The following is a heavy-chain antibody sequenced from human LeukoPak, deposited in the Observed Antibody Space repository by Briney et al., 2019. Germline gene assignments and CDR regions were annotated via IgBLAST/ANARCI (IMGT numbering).Heavy chain of an antibody. Sequence: SGTLSLTCTVSGGSISSYYWSWIRQPPGKGLEGIGYIYYSGSTNYNPSLKSLVTISVDTSKNQFSLKLSSVTAADTAVYYCARFSDDYGDYWYFDLWGRGTLVTVSS. CDR2: IYYSGST. CDR1: GGSISSYY. CDR3: ARFSDDYGDYWYFDL. D-gene: IGHD4-17*01. J-gene: IGHJ2*01. V-gene: IGHV4-59*08.